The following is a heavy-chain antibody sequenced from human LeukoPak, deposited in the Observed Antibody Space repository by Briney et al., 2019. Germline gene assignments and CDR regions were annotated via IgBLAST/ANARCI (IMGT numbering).Heavy chain of an antibody. Sequence: PGGPLRLSCAASGFTFSSYSMNWVRQAPGKGLEWVSSISSSSSYIYYADSVKGRFTISRDNAKSSLYLQMNSLRAEDTAVYYCARVLVPIVGATSGDYWGQGTLVTVSS. CDR1: GFTFSSYS. D-gene: IGHD1-26*01. CDR2: ISSSSSYI. CDR3: ARVLVPIVGATSGDY. J-gene: IGHJ4*02. V-gene: IGHV3-21*01.